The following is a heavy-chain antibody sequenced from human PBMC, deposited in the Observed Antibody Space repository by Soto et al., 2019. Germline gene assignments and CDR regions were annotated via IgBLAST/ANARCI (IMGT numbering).Heavy chain of an antibody. CDR1: GYTFTGYY. D-gene: IGHD2-2*01. Sequence: ASVKVSCKASGYTFTGYYMHWVRQAPGQGLEWMGWINPNSGGTNYAQKFQGRATMTRDTSISTTYMELSRLRSDDTAVYYCARVKLVVPAAIAYWGQGTLVTVSP. CDR2: INPNSGGT. CDR3: ARVKLVVPAAIAY. J-gene: IGHJ4*02. V-gene: IGHV1-2*02.